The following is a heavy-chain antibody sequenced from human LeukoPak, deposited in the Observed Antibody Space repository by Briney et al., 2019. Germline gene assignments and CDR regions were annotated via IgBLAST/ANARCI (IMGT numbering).Heavy chain of an antibody. V-gene: IGHV3-21*01. CDR1: GFTFSSYS. J-gene: IGHJ4*02. Sequence: AGGSLRLSCAASGFTFSSYSMNWVRQAPGKGLEWVSSISSSTSHIYYAESVKGRFTITRDNAKNSLYLQMNSLRVEDTAVYYCARGRAGGGGWFYFDNWGQGTLVTVSS. CDR3: ARGRAGGGGWFYFDN. CDR2: ISSSTSHI. D-gene: IGHD6-19*01.